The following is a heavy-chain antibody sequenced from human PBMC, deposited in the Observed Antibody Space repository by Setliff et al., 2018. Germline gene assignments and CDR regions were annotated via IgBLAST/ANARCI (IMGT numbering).Heavy chain of an antibody. Sequence: SETLSLTCNVSGDSINENHWTWIRQPPGKGLEWIGYIYTSGSTNYNPSLKSRVTISVDMSKNQFSLRLNSVTAADTAVYYCAHSTTFDLHHDYWGQGALVTVSS. J-gene: IGHJ4*02. CDR3: AHSTTFDLHHDY. D-gene: IGHD3-9*01. CDR1: GDSINENH. CDR2: IYTSGST. V-gene: IGHV4-4*08.